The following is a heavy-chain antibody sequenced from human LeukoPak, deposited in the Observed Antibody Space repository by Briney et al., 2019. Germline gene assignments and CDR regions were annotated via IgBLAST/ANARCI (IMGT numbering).Heavy chain of an antibody. CDR3: AREYGGNSRGAFDI. CDR2: ISAYNGNT. CDR1: GYTFTSYG. J-gene: IGHJ3*02. V-gene: IGHV1-18*01. Sequence: GPVKVSCKASGYTFTSYGISWVRQAPGQGLEWMGWISAYNGNTNYAQKFQGRVTITADKSTSTAYMELSSLRSEDTAVHYCAREYGGNSRGAFDIWGQGTMVTVSS. D-gene: IGHD4-23*01.